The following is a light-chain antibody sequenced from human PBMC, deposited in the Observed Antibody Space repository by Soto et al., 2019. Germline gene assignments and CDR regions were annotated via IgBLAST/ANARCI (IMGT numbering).Light chain of an antibody. J-gene: IGKJ5*01. V-gene: IGKV1-39*01. CDR1: QTVRTY. Sequence: DIQMTQSPSSLFASVGDRVTITCRASQTVRTYLNWYQQRPGKAPTLLLYAASSLQSSVPPRFSGAGSETDLALTINGLQPEDFATYYCQQTFSTPITFGQGTRLE. CDR2: AAS. CDR3: QQTFSTPIT.